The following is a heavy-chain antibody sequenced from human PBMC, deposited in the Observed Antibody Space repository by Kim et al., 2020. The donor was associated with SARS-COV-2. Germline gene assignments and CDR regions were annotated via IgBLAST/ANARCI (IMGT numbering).Heavy chain of an antibody. J-gene: IGHJ4*02. CDR3: ARQGGGSGSYYKLDY. D-gene: IGHD3-10*01. Sequence: GESLKISCKGSGYSFTSYWIGWVRQMPGKGLEWMGIIYPGDSDTRYSPSFQGQVTISADKSISTAYLQWSSLKASDTAMYYCARQGGGSGSYYKLDYWGQGTLVTVSS. CDR1: GYSFTSYW. V-gene: IGHV5-51*01. CDR2: IYPGDSDT.